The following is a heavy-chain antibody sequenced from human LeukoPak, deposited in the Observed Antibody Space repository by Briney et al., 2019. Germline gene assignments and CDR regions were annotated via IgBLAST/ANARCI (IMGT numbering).Heavy chain of an antibody. CDR2: ISYDGSNK. D-gene: IGHD6-13*01. Sequence: GGSLRLSCAASGFTFSSYAMHWVRQAPGKGLEWVAVISYDGSNKYYADSVKGRFTISRDNSKNTLYLQMNSLRAEDTAVYYCAREDSSSWSFAYWGQGTLVTVSS. J-gene: IGHJ4*02. CDR1: GFTFSSYA. V-gene: IGHV3-30-3*01. CDR3: AREDSSSWSFAY.